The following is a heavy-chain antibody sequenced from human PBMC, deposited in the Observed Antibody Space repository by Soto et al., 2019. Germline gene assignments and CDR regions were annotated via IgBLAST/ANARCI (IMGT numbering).Heavy chain of an antibody. CDR2: IGTAGDT. V-gene: IGHV3-13*01. D-gene: IGHD3-3*01. CDR3: ARDSFWSGYNNNGMDV. CDR1: GFTFRSYD. J-gene: IGHJ6*02. Sequence: PGGSLRLYCAAYGFTFRSYDMHLVRQATGKGLEWVSAIGTAGDTYYPGSVKGRFTISRENAKNSLYLQMNSLRAGDTAVYYCARDSFWSGYNNNGMDVWGQGT.